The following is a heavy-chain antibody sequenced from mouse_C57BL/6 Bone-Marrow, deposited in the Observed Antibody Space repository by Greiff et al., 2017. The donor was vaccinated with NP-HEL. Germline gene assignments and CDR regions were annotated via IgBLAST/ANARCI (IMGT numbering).Heavy chain of an antibody. Sequence: QVQLQQPGAELVKPGASVKLSCKASGYTFTSYWMHWVKQRPGQGLEWIGMIHPNSGSTNYNEKFKSKATLTVDKTSSTAYMQLSSLTSEDSAVYYCAREALCSSYVGYFDYWGQGTTLTVSS. CDR1: GYTFTSYW. V-gene: IGHV1-64*01. CDR3: AREALCSSYVGYFDY. CDR2: IHPNSGST. D-gene: IGHD1-1*01. J-gene: IGHJ2*01.